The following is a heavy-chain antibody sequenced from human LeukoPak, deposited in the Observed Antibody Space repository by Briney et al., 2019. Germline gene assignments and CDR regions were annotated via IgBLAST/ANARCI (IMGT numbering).Heavy chain of an antibody. V-gene: IGHV1-2*02. Sequence: ASVKVSCKASGYTFTGYYMHWVRQAPGQGLEWMGWINPNSGGTNYAQKFQGRVTKTRDTSISTAYMELSRLRSDDTAVYYCARGRRGYDSSGYYFIYWGQGTLVTVSS. CDR3: ARGRRGYDSSGYYFIY. CDR1: GYTFTGYY. J-gene: IGHJ4*02. CDR2: INPNSGGT. D-gene: IGHD3-22*01.